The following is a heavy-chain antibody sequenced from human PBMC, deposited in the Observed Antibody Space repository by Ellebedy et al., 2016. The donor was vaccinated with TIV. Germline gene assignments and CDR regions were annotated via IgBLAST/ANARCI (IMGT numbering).Heavy chain of an antibody. J-gene: IGHJ6*02. CDR2: IKQDGSEK. V-gene: IGHV3-7*03. CDR1: GFTFSSYW. CDR3: ARDYTRRDSSGWYDYYYGMDV. D-gene: IGHD6-19*01. Sequence: GESLKISXAASGFTFSSYWMSWVRQAPGKGLEWVANIKQDGSEKYYVDSVKGRFTISRDNAKNSLYLQMNSLRAEDTAVYYCARDYTRRDSSGWYDYYYGMDVWGQGTTVTVSS.